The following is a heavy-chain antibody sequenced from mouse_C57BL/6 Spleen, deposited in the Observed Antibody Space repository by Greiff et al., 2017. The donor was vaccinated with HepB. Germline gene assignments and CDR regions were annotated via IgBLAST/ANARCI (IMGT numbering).Heavy chain of an antibody. J-gene: IGHJ2*01. V-gene: IGHV5-17*01. CDR2: ISSGSSTI. CDR1: GFTFSDYG. CDR3: ARRSITTVVEFDY. D-gene: IGHD1-1*01. Sequence: DVQLQESGGGLVKPGGSLKLSCAASGFTFSDYGMHWVRQAPEKGLEWVAYISSGSSTIYYADTVKGRFTISSDNAKNTLFLQMTSLRSEDTAMYYCARRSITTVVEFDYWGQGTTLTVSS.